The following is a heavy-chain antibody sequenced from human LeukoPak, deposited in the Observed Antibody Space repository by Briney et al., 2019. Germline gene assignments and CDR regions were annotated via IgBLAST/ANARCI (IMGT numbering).Heavy chain of an antibody. V-gene: IGHV3-23*01. CDR1: GFTFSSYA. CDR3: AKTFLTAYDTYFYYYGLDV. Sequence: GGSLRLSCAASGFTFSSYAMSWVRQAPGKGLEWVSAISNSGGSIYYADSVKGRFTISRDNSKNTLYLQMNSLRAEDTAVYYCAKTFLTAYDTYFYYYGLDVWGQGTPVTVSS. CDR2: ISNSGGSI. J-gene: IGHJ6*02. D-gene: IGHD3-9*01.